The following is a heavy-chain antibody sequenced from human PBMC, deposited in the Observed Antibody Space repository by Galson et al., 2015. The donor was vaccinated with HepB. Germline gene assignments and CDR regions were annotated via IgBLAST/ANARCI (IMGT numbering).Heavy chain of an antibody. CDR2: ISGYNDNV. D-gene: IGHD2-15*01. CDR3: AREGSYCIGDACYYYFDY. CDR1: GYSFSSYG. Sequence: SVKVSCKGYGYSFSSYGIGWLRQAPGQGLEWMGWISGYNDNVNYAQKFRGRVTLTTVTSTTTAYMELRSLRSDDTAIYYCAREGSYCIGDACYYYFDYWGQGSLVTVSS. V-gene: IGHV1-18*01. J-gene: IGHJ4*02.